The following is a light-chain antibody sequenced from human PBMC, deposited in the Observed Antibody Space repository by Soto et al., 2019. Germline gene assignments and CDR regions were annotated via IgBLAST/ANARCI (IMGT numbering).Light chain of an antibody. J-gene: IGLJ1*01. V-gene: IGLV1-40*01. CDR2: GNS. Sequence: QSALTQPPSVSGAPGQRVTISCTGSSSNIGAGYDVHWYQQLPGTAPKLLIYGNSNRPSGVPDRFSGSKSGTSASLAITGLQAEDEADYYCQSYDSSLSGPFCAFGTGTKVTVL. CDR3: QSYDSSLSGPFCA. CDR1: SSNIGAGYD.